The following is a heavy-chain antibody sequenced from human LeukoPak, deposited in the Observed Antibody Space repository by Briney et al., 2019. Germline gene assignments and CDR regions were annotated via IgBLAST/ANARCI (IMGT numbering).Heavy chain of an antibody. V-gene: IGHV4-61*10. CDR1: GGSISSGNYY. CDR2: IFYSGST. J-gene: IGHJ2*01. Sequence: SETLSLTCTVSGGSISSGNYYWSWIRQPAGKGLEWIGYIFYSGSTNYNSSLKSRVTISQDTSKNQFSLKLNSVTAADTAVYYCARLRGAGSWYFDLWGRGTLVTVSS. D-gene: IGHD3-10*01. CDR3: ARLRGAGSWYFDL.